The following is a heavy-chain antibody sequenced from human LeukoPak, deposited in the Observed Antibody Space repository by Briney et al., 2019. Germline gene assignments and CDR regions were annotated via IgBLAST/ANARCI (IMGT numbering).Heavy chain of an antibody. D-gene: IGHD3-22*01. CDR3: ARGYFYDSSGPLLGY. Sequence: PGGSLRLSCAASGFTFSSYWMHWVRQAPGKGLVWVSRINSDGSSTTYADSVKGRFTISRDNAKNTLYLQMNSLRADDTAVYYCARGYFYDSSGPLLGYWGQGTLVTVSS. V-gene: IGHV3-74*01. CDR1: GFTFSSYW. CDR2: INSDGSST. J-gene: IGHJ4*02.